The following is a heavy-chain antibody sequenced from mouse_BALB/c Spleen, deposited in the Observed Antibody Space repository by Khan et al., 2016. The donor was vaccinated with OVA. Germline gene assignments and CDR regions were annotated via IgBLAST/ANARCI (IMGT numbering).Heavy chain of an antibody. CDR1: GYTFTTFG. CDR2: IITYTGHP. Sequence: QIQLVQSGPEVKKPAETVSISCTASGYTFTTFGMHWVRQPPGKGLQWMGWIITYTGHPTSAAAFTGRFAFPLDTSASTSYLQITNLKNEYTAAYVCGRVGFNETMDSWGQGTSVTVSS. V-gene: IGHV9-3-1*01. J-gene: IGHJ4*01. CDR3: GRVGFNETMDS.